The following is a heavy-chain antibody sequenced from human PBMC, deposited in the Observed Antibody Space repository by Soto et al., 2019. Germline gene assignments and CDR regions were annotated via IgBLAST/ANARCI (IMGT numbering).Heavy chain of an antibody. CDR3: ARGGSYYYYYGMDV. Sequence: SETLSLTCTVSGGSISSYYWSWIRQPPGKGLEWIGYIYYSGSTNYNPSLKSRVTISVDTSKNQFSLKLSSVTAADTAVYYCARGGSYYYYYGMDVWGQVTTVTVSS. D-gene: IGHD1-26*01. V-gene: IGHV4-59*01. CDR2: IYYSGST. CDR1: GGSISSYY. J-gene: IGHJ6*02.